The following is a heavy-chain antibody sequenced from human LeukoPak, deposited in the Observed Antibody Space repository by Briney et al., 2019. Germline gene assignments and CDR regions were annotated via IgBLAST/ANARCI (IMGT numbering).Heavy chain of an antibody. Sequence: SETLSLTCAVYGGSFSGYYCSWIRQPPGKGLEWIGEINHSGSTNYNPSLKSRVTISVDTSKNQFSLKLSSVTAADTAVYYCARASGDDILTGPNWFDPWGQGTLVTVSS. CDR2: INHSGST. D-gene: IGHD3-9*01. V-gene: IGHV4-34*01. CDR3: ARASGDDILTGPNWFDP. J-gene: IGHJ5*02. CDR1: GGSFSGYY.